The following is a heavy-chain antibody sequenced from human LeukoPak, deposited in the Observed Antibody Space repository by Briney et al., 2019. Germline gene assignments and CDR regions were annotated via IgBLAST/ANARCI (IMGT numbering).Heavy chain of an antibody. D-gene: IGHD4-17*01. V-gene: IGHV4-39*01. J-gene: IGHJ4*02. CDR2: MHYSGST. Sequence: SETLSLTCTVSGGSIGSGGYYWGWIRQSPGKGLEWIGSMHYSGSTWYNPSLKSRVTISGGTSKNQVSLKVRSVTAADTAVYYCARQFDYGYYWGTFDYWGQGTLVTVSS. CDR1: GGSIGSGGYY. CDR3: ARQFDYGYYWGTFDY.